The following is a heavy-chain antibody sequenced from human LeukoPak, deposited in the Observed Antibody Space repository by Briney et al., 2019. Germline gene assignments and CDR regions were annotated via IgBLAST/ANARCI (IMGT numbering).Heavy chain of an antibody. CDR3: ARDLPQTNGDSDAFEI. CDR2: INSDGSST. V-gene: IGHV3-74*01. D-gene: IGHD3-10*01. J-gene: IGHJ3*02. CDR1: GFTFSNYW. Sequence: GGSLTLSYAASGFTFSNYWMHWVPQAPGKGLVWVSRINSDGSSTSYADSVKGRFTISRDNAKNTLYLQMNSLRAEDTAVYYCARDLPQTNGDSDAFEICGHGTIVTVSS.